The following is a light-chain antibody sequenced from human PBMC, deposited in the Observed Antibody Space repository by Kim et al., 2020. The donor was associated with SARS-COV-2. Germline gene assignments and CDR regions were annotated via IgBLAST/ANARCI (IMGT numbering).Light chain of an antibody. J-gene: IGKJ2*01. Sequence: SAAVGYRVTITCRASQDISNFLAWFQQKPGKGPKRLIYAASSLQSGVPSRFSGSGSGTEYSLTISSLKPEDFATYYCLQHKSYPYTLGQGTKLEI. V-gene: IGKV1-17*03. CDR1: QDISNF. CDR2: AAS. CDR3: LQHKSYPYT.